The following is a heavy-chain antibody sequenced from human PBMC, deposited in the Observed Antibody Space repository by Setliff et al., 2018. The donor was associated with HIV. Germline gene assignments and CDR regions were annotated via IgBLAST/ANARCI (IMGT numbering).Heavy chain of an antibody. Sequence: SETLSLTCTVSGGSINSYYWSWIRLPPGRGLEWIGYVSTSGSTKYNPSLKRRLTIFMDTSKNQFSLKLSSVTAAVTAVYYCARDRRGYYYGSGSCYMDVWGTGTTVTVSS. V-gene: IGHV4-4*08. CDR1: GGSINSYY. CDR3: ARDRRGYYYGSGSCYMDV. D-gene: IGHD3-10*01. J-gene: IGHJ6*03. CDR2: VSTSGST.